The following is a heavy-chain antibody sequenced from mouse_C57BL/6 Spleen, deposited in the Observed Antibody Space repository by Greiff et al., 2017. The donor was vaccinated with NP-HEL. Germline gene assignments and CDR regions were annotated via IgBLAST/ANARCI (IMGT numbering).Heavy chain of an antibody. D-gene: IGHD1-1*01. CDR1: GYTFTSYG. CDR2: IYPRSGNT. CDR3: ARCRYYYGSSSYFDY. J-gene: IGHJ2*01. Sequence: VQLQQSGAELARPGASVKLSCKASGYTFTSYGISWVKQRTGQGLEWIGEIYPRSGNTYYNEKFKGKATLTADKSSSTAYMELRSLTSEDSAVYFCARCRYYYGSSSYFDYWGQGTTLTVSS. V-gene: IGHV1-81*01.